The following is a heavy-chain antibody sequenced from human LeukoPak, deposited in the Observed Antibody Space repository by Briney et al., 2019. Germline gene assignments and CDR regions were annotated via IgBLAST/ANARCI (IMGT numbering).Heavy chain of an antibody. CDR3: VRDHSSGWQGLYGMDV. V-gene: IGHV7-4-1*02. D-gene: IGHD6-19*01. CDR1: GYTFTSYA. Sequence: ASVKVSCKASGYTFTSYAMNWVRQAPGQGLEWMGWINTNTGNPTYAQGFTGRFVFSLDTSVSTAYLQISSLKAEDTAVYYCVRDHSSGWQGLYGMDVWGQGTTVTVSS. J-gene: IGHJ6*02. CDR2: INTNTGNP.